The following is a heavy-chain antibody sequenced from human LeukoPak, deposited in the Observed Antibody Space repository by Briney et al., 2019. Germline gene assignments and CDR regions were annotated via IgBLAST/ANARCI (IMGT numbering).Heavy chain of an antibody. J-gene: IGHJ4*02. CDR3: AREGKYSDIWYPLDH. V-gene: IGHV3-30*04. Sequence: GRSLRLSCAASGFSISDFAMNWVRQAPGKGLEWVAFIAHDGSNKYYGDSVKGRFTISRDTSKNTLYLQMDSLRADDTAVYYCAREGKYSDIWYPLDHWGQGTLVTVSS. CDR2: IAHDGSNK. D-gene: IGHD1-26*01. CDR1: GFSISDFA.